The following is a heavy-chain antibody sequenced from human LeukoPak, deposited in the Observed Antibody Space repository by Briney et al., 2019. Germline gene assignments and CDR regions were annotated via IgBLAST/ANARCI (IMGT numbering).Heavy chain of an antibody. CDR1: GLTFSSSS. D-gene: IGHD3-3*01. V-gene: IGHV3-21*01. Sequence: GGSLRPSCSTSGLTFSSSSTNWVRKAPGKGLEWVSSIISSSSYIYHAHSVKARFTLSRHNAQNSLYLQMNSLRGEDTAVYYCARTYYDFWSGWPDAFDIWGQGTMVTVHS. J-gene: IGHJ3*02. CDR3: ARTYYDFWSGWPDAFDI. CDR2: IISSSSYI.